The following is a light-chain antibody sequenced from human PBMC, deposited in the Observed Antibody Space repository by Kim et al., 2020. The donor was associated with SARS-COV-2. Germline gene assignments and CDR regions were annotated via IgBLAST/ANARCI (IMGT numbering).Light chain of an antibody. V-gene: IGKV1-27*01. J-gene: IGKJ2*01. CDR2: TAS. CDR1: HGISSS. Sequence: DIQMTQSPSSLSASVGDRVTITCRASHGISSSLAWYQQKPGKVPDHLLYTASILQSGVPSRFSGSGSVTVFTLTISSLQPEDVATYYCQQYNSAPFTFGQGTKLEI. CDR3: QQYNSAPFT.